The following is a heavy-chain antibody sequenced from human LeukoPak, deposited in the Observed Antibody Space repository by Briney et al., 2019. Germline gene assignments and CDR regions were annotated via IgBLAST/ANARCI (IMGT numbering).Heavy chain of an antibody. CDR1: GFTFSSYA. Sequence: GGSLRLSCAASGFTFSSYAMHWVRQAPGKGLEWVAVISYDGSNKYYADSVKGRFTISRDNSKNTLYLQMNSLRAGDTAVYYCAREGYYYDSSGYYSSPFDYWGQGTLVTVSS. CDR2: ISYDGSNK. D-gene: IGHD3-22*01. V-gene: IGHV3-30-3*01. J-gene: IGHJ4*02. CDR3: AREGYYYDSSGYYSSPFDY.